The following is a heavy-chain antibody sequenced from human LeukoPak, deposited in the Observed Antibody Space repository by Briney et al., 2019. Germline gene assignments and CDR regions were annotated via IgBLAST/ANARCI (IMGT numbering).Heavy chain of an antibody. J-gene: IGHJ4*02. CDR1: GGTFSGYA. D-gene: IGHD2-8*01. CDR3: ARGCGDDEWCMLYPIDY. CDR2: IIPIFGTA. V-gene: IGHV1-69*13. Sequence: SVKVSCKASGGTFSGYAISWVRQAPGQGLEWMGGIIPIFGTANYAQKFQGRVTITADESTSTAYMELSSLRSEDTAVYYCARGCGDDEWCMLYPIDYWGQGTLVTVSS.